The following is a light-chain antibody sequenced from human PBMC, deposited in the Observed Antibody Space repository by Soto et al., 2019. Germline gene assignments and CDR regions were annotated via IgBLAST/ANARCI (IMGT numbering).Light chain of an antibody. V-gene: IGKV1-27*01. Sequence: DIQMTQSPSSLSASVGDRVTITCRASQGISNYLAWYQQKPGKVPKLLIYAASTLQSGVPSRFSGSGSGTDFTLTISSLQPEDVATYYCQNYDSAPTWTFVQGTKVEIE. CDR2: AAS. J-gene: IGKJ1*01. CDR3: QNYDSAPTWT. CDR1: QGISNY.